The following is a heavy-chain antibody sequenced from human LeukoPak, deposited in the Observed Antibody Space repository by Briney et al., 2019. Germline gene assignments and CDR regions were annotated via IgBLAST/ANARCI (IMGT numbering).Heavy chain of an antibody. CDR3: AAGPDCSSTSCLFEF. Sequence: ASVKVSCKVSGYMFTELPIHWVRRTPAKGLEWMGGFDPADGEPVYAQNFKDRLTMTEDTSTETAYMNLRSLGSEDTAVYYCAAGPDCSSTSCLFEFWGQGTLVTVSS. CDR1: GYMFTELP. J-gene: IGHJ4*02. D-gene: IGHD2-2*01. CDR2: FDPADGEP. V-gene: IGHV1-24*01.